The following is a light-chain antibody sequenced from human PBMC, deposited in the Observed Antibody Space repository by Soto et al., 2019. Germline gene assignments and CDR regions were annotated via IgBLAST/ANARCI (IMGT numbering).Light chain of an antibody. CDR3: QQYDSFPLT. CDR1: QDINNW. CDR2: DVF. Sequence: DIQMTQSPSTLSASVGDRVTITCRASQDINNWLAWYQQRPGKAPKLLIYDVFSLQSGVPSRFSGSGSGTEFTLTISSLQPGDVATYYCQQYDSFPLTFGGGTEVEIK. V-gene: IGKV1-5*01. J-gene: IGKJ4*01.